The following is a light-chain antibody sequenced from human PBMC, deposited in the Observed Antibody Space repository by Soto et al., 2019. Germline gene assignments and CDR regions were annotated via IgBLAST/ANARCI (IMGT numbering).Light chain of an antibody. CDR2: EVT. CDR3: SSYRKSNTLV. V-gene: IGLV2-14*01. CDR1: SSDVGSYHY. J-gene: IGLJ1*01. Sequence: QSVLSQPASVSGSPGQSITISCTGSSSDVGSYHYVSWYQHHPGKAPKLMIYEVTNRPSGVSTRFSGSKSGNTASLTISGLQAEDEADYYCSSYRKSNTLVFGTGTKLTV.